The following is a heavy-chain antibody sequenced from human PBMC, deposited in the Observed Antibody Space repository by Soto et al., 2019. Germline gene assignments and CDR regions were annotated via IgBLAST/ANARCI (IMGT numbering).Heavy chain of an antibody. Sequence: ASVKVSCKASGYTFTSYYMHWVRQAPGQGLEWMGIINPSGGSTSYAQKFQGRVTMTRDTSTSTVYMELSSLRSEDTAVYYCARGTKEPYDFWSGYYDAFDIWGQGTMVTVS. D-gene: IGHD3-3*01. CDR1: GYTFTSYY. J-gene: IGHJ3*02. V-gene: IGHV1-46*01. CDR2: INPSGGST. CDR3: ARGTKEPYDFWSGYYDAFDI.